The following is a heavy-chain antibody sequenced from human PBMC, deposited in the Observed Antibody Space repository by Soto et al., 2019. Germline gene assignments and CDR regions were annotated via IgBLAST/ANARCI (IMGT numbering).Heavy chain of an antibody. V-gene: IGHV4-31*11. CDR3: ARDQATYGSQCLDY. Sequence: PSGTLSLTCAVSGGSIGSGSYYCSWIRQRAGEGLEWRGFIYVTGSSYYNPSLKGRAAISDDTSKSQFALCVTSGPAADTAFYYGARDQATYGSQCLDYWGHGSLVTVS. CDR2: IYVTGSS. J-gene: IGHJ4*01. D-gene: IGHD3-10*01. CDR1: GGSIGSGSYY.